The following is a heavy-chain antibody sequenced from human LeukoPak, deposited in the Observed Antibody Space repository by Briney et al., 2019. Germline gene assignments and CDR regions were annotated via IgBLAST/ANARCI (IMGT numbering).Heavy chain of an antibody. V-gene: IGHV3-43*01. Sequence: GGSLRLSCAASGFTFDDYTMHWVRQAPGKGLEWVSLISWDGSSTYYADSVKGRFTISRDNSKNSLYLQMNSLRTEDTALYYCAKAYCSSTSCLNYYYYYGMDVWGQGTTVTVSS. CDR3: AKAYCSSTSCLNYYYYYGMDV. J-gene: IGHJ6*02. CDR2: ISWDGSST. CDR1: GFTFDDYT. D-gene: IGHD2-2*01.